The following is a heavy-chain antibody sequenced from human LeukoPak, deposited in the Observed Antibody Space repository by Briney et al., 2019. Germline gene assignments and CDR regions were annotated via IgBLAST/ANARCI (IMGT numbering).Heavy chain of an antibody. CDR1: DDSARSDLYY. CDR3: ARGPNGALSIAAAGIDY. D-gene: IGHD6-13*01. V-gene: IGHV4-61*01. Sequence: PSETLSLTCTISDDSARSDLYYGGWVRQPPGKGLEWIGYIYYSGSTNYNPSLKSRVTISVDTSKNQFSLKLSSVTAADTAVYYCARGPNGALSIAAAGIDYWGQGTLVTVSS. CDR2: IYYSGST. J-gene: IGHJ4*02.